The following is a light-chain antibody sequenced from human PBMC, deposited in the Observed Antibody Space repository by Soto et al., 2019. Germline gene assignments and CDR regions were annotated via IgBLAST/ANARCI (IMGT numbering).Light chain of an antibody. CDR2: GAS. Sequence: EIVLTQSPGTLSLSPGERATLSCRANQRINNNYVAWYQQKGGQAPTLLIYGASSRATGIQDRFSGSASGTDFYLSISRVEPENSAVYDCQQYGISPGFSFGRGTKVDIK. CDR1: QRINNNY. V-gene: IGKV3-20*01. CDR3: QQYGISPGFS. J-gene: IGKJ3*01.